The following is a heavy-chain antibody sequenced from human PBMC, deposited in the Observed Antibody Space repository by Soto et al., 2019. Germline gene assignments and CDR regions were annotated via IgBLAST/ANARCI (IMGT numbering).Heavy chain of an antibody. V-gene: IGHV3-30*18. Sequence: SGGSLRLSCAASGFTFSSYGMHWVRQAPGKGLEWVAVISYDGSNKYYADSVKGRFTISRDNSKNTLYLQMNSLRAEDTAVYYCAKFLGDGYNKGPLDYWGQGTLVTVSS. D-gene: IGHD2-21*01. J-gene: IGHJ4*02. CDR2: ISYDGSNK. CDR1: GFTFSSYG. CDR3: AKFLGDGYNKGPLDY.